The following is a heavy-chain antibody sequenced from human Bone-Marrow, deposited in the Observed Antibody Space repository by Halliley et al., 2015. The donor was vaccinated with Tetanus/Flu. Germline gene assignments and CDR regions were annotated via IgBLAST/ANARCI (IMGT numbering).Heavy chain of an antibody. V-gene: IGHV4-34*01. Sequence: TLSLTCTVSGASITSYYWSWIRQPPGKGLEWIGEINHSGSTNYNPSLKSRVTISIDTSKNQFSLKLSSVSAADTAVYYCARGPASRFDYWGQGTLVTVSS. CDR3: ARGPASRFDY. CDR2: INHSGST. CDR1: GASITSYY. J-gene: IGHJ4*02.